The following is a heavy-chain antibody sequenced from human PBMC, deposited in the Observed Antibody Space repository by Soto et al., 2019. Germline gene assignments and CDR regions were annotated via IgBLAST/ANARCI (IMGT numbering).Heavy chain of an antibody. V-gene: IGHV2-5*01. J-gene: IGHJ5*02. CDR1: GFSLSTTGVG. CDR3: AHRQGSIVVNGDNWFDP. CDR2: IYWHDDN. Sequence: QITLKESGPTLVKPTQTLTLTCTFSGFSLSTTGVGVGWIRQPPGKALEWLALIYWHDDNRYSPSLKSRRTITTDTPKNQVALTVTNMDPVDTATYYCAHRQGSIVVNGDNWFDPWGQGTLVTVSS. D-gene: IGHD1-26*01.